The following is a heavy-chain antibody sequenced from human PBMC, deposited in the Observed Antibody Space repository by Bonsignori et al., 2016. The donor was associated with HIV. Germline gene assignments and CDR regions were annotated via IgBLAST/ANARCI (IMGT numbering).Heavy chain of an antibody. Sequence: SETLSLTCAVYGGSFSGYYWSWIRQPPGKGLEWIGEINHTGSTNYNPSLKSRVTISVDTSKNQFSLKLSSVTAADTAVYYCARVQTIFGVDYMDVWGKGTTVTVSS. CDR1: GGSFSGYY. CDR2: INHTGST. V-gene: IGHV4-34*01. CDR3: ARVQTIFGVDYMDV. D-gene: IGHD3-3*01. J-gene: IGHJ6*03.